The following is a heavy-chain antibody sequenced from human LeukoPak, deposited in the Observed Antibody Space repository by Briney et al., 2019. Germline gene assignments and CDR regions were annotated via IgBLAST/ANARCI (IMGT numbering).Heavy chain of an antibody. J-gene: IGHJ6*03. V-gene: IGHV3-9*01. CDR2: ISWNSDSM. Sequence: GRYPRLSCAASGFTFDDYAMHRVPPAPGQGLEWVSGISWNSDSMDYADSVKGRFTISRDNAKNSLYLQMNRLRAEDTALCYCAKGPRNHYDYFMDVWGKGTPVTISS. CDR3: AKGPRNHYDYFMDV. CDR1: GFTFDDYA.